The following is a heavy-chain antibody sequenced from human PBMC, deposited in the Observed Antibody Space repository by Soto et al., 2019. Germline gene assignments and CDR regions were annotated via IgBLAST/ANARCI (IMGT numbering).Heavy chain of an antibody. Sequence: GGSLRLSCVASGFTFSNYGMHWVRQAPGKGLEWVAGIDYNEINQYYIEPVKGRFTISRDQSKNTLYLQMNSLRPEDTAVYYCARDFCPVPACYDLWGPGVLVTVSS. D-gene: IGHD2-15*01. J-gene: IGHJ4*02. CDR2: IDYNEINQ. CDR3: ARDFCPVPACYDL. CDR1: GFTFSNYG. V-gene: IGHV3-33*01.